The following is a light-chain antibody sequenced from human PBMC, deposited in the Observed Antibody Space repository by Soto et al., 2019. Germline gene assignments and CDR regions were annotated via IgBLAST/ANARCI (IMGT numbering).Light chain of an antibody. CDR1: QGISSS. CDR2: DAS. J-gene: IGKJ3*01. V-gene: IGKV1-27*01. CDR3: QKYKSAPYT. Sequence: DIQMTQSPSSLSTSIGDRVTITCRASQGISSSLAWYQQKPGKVPSLLIYDASTLQSGVPSRFSGSGSGTDFTLTISSLQPEDVATYYCQKYKSAPYTFGPGTKVHI.